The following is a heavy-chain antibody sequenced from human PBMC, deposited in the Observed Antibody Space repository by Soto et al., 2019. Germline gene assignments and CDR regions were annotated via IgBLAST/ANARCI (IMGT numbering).Heavy chain of an antibody. CDR2: IYYTGST. D-gene: IGHD6-6*01. CDR3: ARQSSTSMAARYFDS. CDR1: GGSISSSSYY. J-gene: IGHJ4*02. Sequence: SETLSLTCTVSGGSISSSSYYWGWIRQPPGKGLEWIGTIYYTGSTYSNPSLKSRVTISVDTSKNQFSLKLSSVTAADTAFYFCARQSSTSMAARYFDSWGQGTLVTVSS. V-gene: IGHV4-39*01.